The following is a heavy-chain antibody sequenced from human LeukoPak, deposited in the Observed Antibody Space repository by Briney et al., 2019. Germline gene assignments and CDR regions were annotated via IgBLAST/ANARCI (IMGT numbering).Heavy chain of an antibody. CDR2: INADSGNT. D-gene: IGHD6-19*01. CDR3: ARDEVSGGWYNH. Sequence: VASVKVSYKASGYTFTSRGFSWVRQAPGQGLEWMGWINADSGNTNYAQKLQGRVTLTTDTSTNTAYMELRSLRSGDTAVYYCARDEVSGGWYNHWGQGTLVTVSS. J-gene: IGHJ4*02. CDR1: GYTFTSRG. V-gene: IGHV1-18*04.